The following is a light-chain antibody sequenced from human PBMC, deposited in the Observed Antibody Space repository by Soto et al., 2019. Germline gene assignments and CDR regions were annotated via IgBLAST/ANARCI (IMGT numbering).Light chain of an antibody. V-gene: IGKV3-20*01. CDR1: QSVSSSY. CDR2: DAS. CDR3: QQYGSSPYT. Sequence: ELVLTQSPGTLSLSPGERATLSCRASQSVSSSYLAWYQQKPGQAPRLLIYDASSRATGIPDRFSGSGSGTDFNLTISRLEPEDFAVYYCQQYGSSPYTFGQGTKLESK. J-gene: IGKJ2*01.